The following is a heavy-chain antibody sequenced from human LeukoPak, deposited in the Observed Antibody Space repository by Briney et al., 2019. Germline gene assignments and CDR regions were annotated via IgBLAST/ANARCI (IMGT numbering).Heavy chain of an antibody. CDR1: GFTFSSYG. V-gene: IGHV3-33*01. Sequence: PGRSLRLSCAASGFTFSSYGMHWVRQAPGKGLEWVAVIWYDGSNKYYADSVKGRFTISRDNSKNTLYLQMNSLRAEDTAVYYCARDLYRDSLPVSWFDPWGQGTLVTVSS. J-gene: IGHJ5*02. D-gene: IGHD4-11*01. CDR2: IWYDGSNK. CDR3: ARDLYRDSLPVSWFDP.